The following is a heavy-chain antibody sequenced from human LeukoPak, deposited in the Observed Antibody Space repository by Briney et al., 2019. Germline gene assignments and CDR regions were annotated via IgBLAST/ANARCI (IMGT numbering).Heavy chain of an antibody. J-gene: IGHJ4*02. D-gene: IGHD3-10*02. CDR1: GFTFDEYD. CDR2: INWNGGST. Sequence: GGSLRLSCAASGFTFDEYDISWVRHAPGKGLEWVSGINWNGGSTGYADSVKGRFTISRDNAKNSLYLQMNSLRAEDTAVYYCARGTMFPYYFDYWGQGTLVTVSS. V-gene: IGHV3-20*04. CDR3: ARGTMFPYYFDY.